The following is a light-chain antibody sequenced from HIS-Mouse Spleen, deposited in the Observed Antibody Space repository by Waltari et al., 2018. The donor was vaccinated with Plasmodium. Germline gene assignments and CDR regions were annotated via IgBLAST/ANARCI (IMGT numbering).Light chain of an antibody. Sequence: SYVLTQPPSVSVAPGKTARITCGGNNIGSKSVHWYQQKPGQARVLVVYEYSDRPSVIPGRCAGSNSGNTATLTISRVEAGDEADYYCQVWDSSSDHVVFGGGTKLTVL. CDR3: QVWDSSSDHVV. CDR1: NIGSKS. J-gene: IGLJ2*01. V-gene: IGLV3-21*03. CDR2: EYS.